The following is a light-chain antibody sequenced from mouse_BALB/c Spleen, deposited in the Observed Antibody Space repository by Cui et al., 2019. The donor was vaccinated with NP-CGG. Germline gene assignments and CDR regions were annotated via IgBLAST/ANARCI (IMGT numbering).Light chain of an antibody. CDR2: YTS. CDR3: QQGNTFPPT. CDR1: QDNSNS. V-gene: IGKV10-96*01. Sequence: DIKMTQTTSALAASLGDRGTSGCRVSQDNSNSLNWYQQKPDGTVKLLIYYTSKLPSRVPSRFSGSGSGTDFSLTISNLEHEDTATYFCQQGNTFPPTFGGGTKLEIK. J-gene: IGKJ1*01.